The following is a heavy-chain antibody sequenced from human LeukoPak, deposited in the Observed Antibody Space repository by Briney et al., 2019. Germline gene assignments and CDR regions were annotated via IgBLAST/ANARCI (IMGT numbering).Heavy chain of an antibody. V-gene: IGHV3-64D*06. J-gene: IGHJ3*02. D-gene: IGHD6-19*01. CDR2: INSNGGRT. Sequence: GGSLRLSRPASGFTFSSYPMHWVRQAPGKGLEYVSVINSNGGRTFYAEFVKGRFTILRDQSKNTLDLQISSLRAEDTAVYYCVTDGVHWLGVYACDIWGQGTMVTVSS. CDR1: GFTFSSYP. CDR3: VTDGVHWLGVYACDI.